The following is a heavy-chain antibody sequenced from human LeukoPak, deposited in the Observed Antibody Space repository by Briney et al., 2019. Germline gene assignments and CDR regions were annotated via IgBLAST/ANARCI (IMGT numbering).Heavy chain of an antibody. V-gene: IGHV4-61*02. CDR1: GGSISSGSYY. J-gene: IGHJ5*02. Sequence: SETLSPTCTVSGGSISSGSYYWSWIRQPAGKGLEWIGRIYTSGSTNYNPSLKSRVTISVDTSKNQFSLKLSSVTAADTAVYYCARILWFGETNWFDPWGQGTLVTVSS. D-gene: IGHD3-10*01. CDR3: ARILWFGETNWFDP. CDR2: IYTSGST.